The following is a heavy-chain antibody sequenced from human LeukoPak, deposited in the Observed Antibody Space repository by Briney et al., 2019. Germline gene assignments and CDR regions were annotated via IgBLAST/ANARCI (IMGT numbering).Heavy chain of an antibody. J-gene: IGHJ4*02. CDR1: GYSISSGYY. CDR3: ARDADAQQQLVGFDH. Sequence: PSETLSLTCAVSGYSISSGYYWGWSRQPPGKGLEWIGSIYHSGSTYYNPSLKSRVTISVDTAKNQFSLKLSSVTAADTAVYYCARDADAQQQLVGFDHWAEKTLVSVSS. CDR2: IYHSGST. V-gene: IGHV4-38-2*02. D-gene: IGHD6-13*01.